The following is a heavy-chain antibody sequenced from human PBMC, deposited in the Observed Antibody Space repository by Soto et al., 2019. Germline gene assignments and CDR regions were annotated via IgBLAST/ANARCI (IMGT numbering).Heavy chain of an antibody. J-gene: IGHJ5*02. Sequence: SVKVSCKASGFTLTSSAVHWVREARGQRLEWIGWIVVGSGNTNYAQKFQERVTITRDMSTSTAYMELSSLRSEDTAVYYCAADWHYYDSSGYRYNWFDPWGQGTLVTVYS. CDR2: IVVGSGNT. D-gene: IGHD3-22*01. CDR3: AADWHYYDSSGYRYNWFDP. V-gene: IGHV1-58*01. CDR1: GFTLTSSA.